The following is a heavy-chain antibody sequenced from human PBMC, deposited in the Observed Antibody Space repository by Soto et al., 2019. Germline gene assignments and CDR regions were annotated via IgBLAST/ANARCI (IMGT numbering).Heavy chain of an antibody. J-gene: IGHJ6*02. CDR1: GYRFSSYW. V-gene: IGHV5-51*01. CDR3: ARQGSNGAYYYYGMDV. D-gene: IGHD3-16*01. Sequence: ESLKISCKGSGYRFSSYWIAWVRQTPGKGLEWMGIIYPGDSDTRYSPSFEGQVTMSADKSSSTAYLQWSSLKASDTAMYYCARQGSNGAYYYYGMDVWGQGTTVTVSS. CDR2: IYPGDSDT.